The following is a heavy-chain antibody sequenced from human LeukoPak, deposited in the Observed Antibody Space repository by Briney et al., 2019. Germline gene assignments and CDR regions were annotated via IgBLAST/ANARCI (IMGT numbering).Heavy chain of an antibody. Sequence: GGSLRLSCAASGFTLSSYSMNWVRQAPGKGLEWVSSISSSSSYIYYADSVKGRFTISRDNAKNSLYLQMNSLRAEDTAVYYCADYGDPLGMDVWGKGTTVAVSS. V-gene: IGHV3-21*01. J-gene: IGHJ6*03. CDR2: ISSSSSYI. CDR1: GFTLSSYS. CDR3: ADYGDPLGMDV. D-gene: IGHD4-17*01.